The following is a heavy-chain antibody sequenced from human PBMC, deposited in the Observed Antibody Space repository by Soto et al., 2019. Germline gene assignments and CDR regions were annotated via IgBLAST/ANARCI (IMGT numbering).Heavy chain of an antibody. D-gene: IGHD3-22*01. Sequence: QVQLQESGPGLVKPSETLSLTCTVSGGSISSYYWSWIRQPPGKGLEWIGYIYYSGSTNYNPSLKXRXTXSXDPSKNQCSLKLSSVTAADTAVYYCAREGYSSGYYYYYGMDVWGQGTTVTVSS. CDR1: GGSISSYY. V-gene: IGHV4-59*01. J-gene: IGHJ6*02. CDR2: IYYSGST. CDR3: AREGYSSGYYYYYGMDV.